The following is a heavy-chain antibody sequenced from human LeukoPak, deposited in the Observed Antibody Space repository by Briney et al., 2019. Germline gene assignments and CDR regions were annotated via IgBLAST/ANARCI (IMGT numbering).Heavy chain of an antibody. CDR3: ARAPGIAARQYSMAV. V-gene: IGHV3-53*01. CDR1: GFTVSSNY. D-gene: IGHD6-6*01. Sequence: GGSLRLSWAASGFTVSSNYMSWVRQAPGKWLEWGSVIYSGGSTYYADSVKGRFTISRDNSKNALYLQMNSLRDEDTAVYYCARAPGIAARQYSMAVWGKGTTVTVSS. J-gene: IGHJ6*03. CDR2: IYSGGST.